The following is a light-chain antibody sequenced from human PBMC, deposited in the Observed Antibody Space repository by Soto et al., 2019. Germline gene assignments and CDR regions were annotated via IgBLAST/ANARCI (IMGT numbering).Light chain of an antibody. Sequence: QSALTQPASVSGSPGQSIAISCTGTRSDVGAYNYVSWYQQHPGKAPKLMISEVTNRPSGVSDRFSGSKSGNTASLTISGLQAEDEADYYCSSFXXXFTFVFGTGTKLTVL. CDR2: EVT. J-gene: IGLJ1*01. CDR1: RSDVGAYNY. CDR3: SSFXXXFTFV. V-gene: IGLV2-14*01.